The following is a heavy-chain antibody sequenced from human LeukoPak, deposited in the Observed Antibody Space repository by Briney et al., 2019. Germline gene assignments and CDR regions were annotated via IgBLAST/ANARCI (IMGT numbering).Heavy chain of an antibody. CDR1: GGSISSHY. V-gene: IGHV4-59*11. Sequence: SETLSLTCTVSGGSISSHYWSWIRQPPGTGLEWIGYIYYSGSTNYNPSLKSRVTISVDKSKNQFSLKLSSVTAADTAVDYCARERIWGQGTLVTVSS. CDR3: ARERI. CDR2: IYYSGST. J-gene: IGHJ4*02. D-gene: IGHD2-15*01.